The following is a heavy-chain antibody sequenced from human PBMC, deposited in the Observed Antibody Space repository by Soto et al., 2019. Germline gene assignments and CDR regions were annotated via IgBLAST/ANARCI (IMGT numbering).Heavy chain of an antibody. CDR3: ARDRSGDYFGANNWFDP. J-gene: IGHJ5*02. CDR2: IWYDGSNK. D-gene: IGHD4-17*01. Sequence: GESLKISCAASGFTFSSYGMHWVRQAPGKGLEWVAVIWYDGSNKYYADSVKGRFTISRDNSKNTLYLQMNSLRAEDTAVYYCARDRSGDYFGANNWFDPWGQGTLVTVSS. CDR1: GFTFSSYG. V-gene: IGHV3-33*01.